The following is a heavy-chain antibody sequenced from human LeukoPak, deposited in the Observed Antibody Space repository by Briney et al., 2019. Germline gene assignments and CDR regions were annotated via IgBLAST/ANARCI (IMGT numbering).Heavy chain of an antibody. D-gene: IGHD6-19*01. V-gene: IGHV1-2*02. J-gene: IGHJ6*03. CDR2: INPNSGGT. CDR3: ARGDSSGWYGYYYYYYMDV. CDR1: GYTFTGYY. Sequence: GSVKVSCKASGYTFTGYYMHWVRQAPGQGLEWMGWINPNSGGTNYAQKFQGRVTMTRDTSISTAYMELSRLRSDDTAVYYCARGDSSGWYGYYYYYYMDVWGKGTTVTVSS.